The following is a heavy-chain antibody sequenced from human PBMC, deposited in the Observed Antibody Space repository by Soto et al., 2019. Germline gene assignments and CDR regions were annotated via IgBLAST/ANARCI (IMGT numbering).Heavy chain of an antibody. CDR2: INAGNGNT. CDR1: GYTFTSYG. J-gene: IGHJ4*02. CDR3: ARGLGGARTYFDY. V-gene: IGHV1-3*05. Sequence: QVQLVQSGAEEKKPGASVKVSCKASGYTFTSYGMHWVRQAPGQRLEWMGWINAGNGNTKYSQKFQGRVTITRDTSASPAYMELSSLRSEDTAVYYCARGLGGARTYFDYWGQGTLVTVSS. D-gene: IGHD3-10*01.